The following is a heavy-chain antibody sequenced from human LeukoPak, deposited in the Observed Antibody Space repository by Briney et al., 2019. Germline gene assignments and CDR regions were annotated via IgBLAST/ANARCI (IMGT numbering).Heavy chain of an antibody. CDR3: ARDKWTGYGSSSGFDY. D-gene: IGHD6-6*01. CDR1: GFTFSSYS. V-gene: IGHV3-48*01. CDR2: ISSSSSTM. Sequence: PGGSLRLSCAASGFTFSSYSMNWVRQAPGKGLEWVSYISSSSSTMYYADSVKGRFTISRDNAKNSLYLQMNSLRAEDTAVFYCARDKWTGYGSSSGFDYWGQGTLVTVSS. J-gene: IGHJ4*02.